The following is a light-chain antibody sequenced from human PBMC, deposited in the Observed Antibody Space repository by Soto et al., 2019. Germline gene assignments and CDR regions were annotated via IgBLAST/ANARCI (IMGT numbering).Light chain of an antibody. Sequence: QSALTQPASVSGSPGQSITISCTRTSSDVGGYNYVSWYQHHPGKAPKLMIYEVSNRPSGVSNRFSGSKSGNTASLTISGLQGEDEADYYCNSYTSSSTVVFGGGTQLTVL. CDR2: EVS. J-gene: IGLJ2*01. V-gene: IGLV2-14*01. CDR1: SSDVGGYNY. CDR3: NSYTSSSTVV.